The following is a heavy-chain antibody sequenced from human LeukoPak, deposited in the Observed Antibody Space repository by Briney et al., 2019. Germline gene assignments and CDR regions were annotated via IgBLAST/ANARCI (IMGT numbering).Heavy chain of an antibody. V-gene: IGHV4-31*03. D-gene: IGHD6-6*01. CDR1: GGSISSGGYY. CDR3: ARDRTGHSSSHGLDY. J-gene: IGHJ4*02. Sequence: SETLSLTCTVSGGSISSGGYYWSWIRQHPGKGLEWIGYIYYSGSTYYNPSLKSRVTISVDTSKNQLSLKLSSVTAADTAVYYCARDRTGHSSSHGLDYWGQGTLVTVSS. CDR2: IYYSGST.